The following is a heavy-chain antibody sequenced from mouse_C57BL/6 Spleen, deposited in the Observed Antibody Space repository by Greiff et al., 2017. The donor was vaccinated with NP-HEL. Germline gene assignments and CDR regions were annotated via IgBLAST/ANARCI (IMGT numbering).Heavy chain of an antibody. J-gene: IGHJ2*01. V-gene: IGHV5-4*03. Sequence: EVKLEESGGGLVKPGGSLKLSCAASGFTFSSYAMSWVRQTPEKRLEWVATISDGGSYTYYPDNVKGRFTISRDNAKNNLYLQMSHLKSEDTAMYYCASDYDYDGGNYFDYWGQGTTLTVSS. CDR1: GFTFSSYA. CDR2: ISDGGSYT. D-gene: IGHD2-4*01. CDR3: ASDYDYDGGNYFDY.